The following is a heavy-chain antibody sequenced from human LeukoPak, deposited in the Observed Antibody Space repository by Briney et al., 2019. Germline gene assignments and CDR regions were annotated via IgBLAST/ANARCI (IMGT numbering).Heavy chain of an antibody. CDR1: GYTFITYD. D-gene: IGHD6-13*01. Sequence: VASVKVSCKASGYTFITYDINWVRQATGQGLEWMGWMNPNSGNTGYAQKFQGRVTMTRNTSISTAYLELSSLRSEDTAVYYCARGRPGYSSSWYGDYWGQGTLVTVSS. CDR2: MNPNSGNT. J-gene: IGHJ4*02. V-gene: IGHV1-8*01. CDR3: ARGRPGYSSSWYGDY.